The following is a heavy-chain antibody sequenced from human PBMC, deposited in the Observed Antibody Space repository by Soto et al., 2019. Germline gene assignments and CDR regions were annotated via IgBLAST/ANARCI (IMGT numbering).Heavy chain of an antibody. D-gene: IGHD1-1*01. Sequence: PSETLSLTGTVSGGSISSYYWSWIRQPPGKGLEWIGYIYYSGSTNYNPSLKSRVTISVDTSKNQFSLKLSSVTAADTAVYYCARAWNGVFPYFDYWGQGTLVTVSS. V-gene: IGHV4-59*01. J-gene: IGHJ4*02. CDR3: ARAWNGVFPYFDY. CDR2: IYYSGST. CDR1: GGSISSYY.